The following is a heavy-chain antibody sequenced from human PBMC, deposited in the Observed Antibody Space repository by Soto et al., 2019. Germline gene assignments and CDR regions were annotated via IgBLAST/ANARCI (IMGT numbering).Heavy chain of an antibody. J-gene: IGHJ5*02. CDR2: IYYTGRT. CDR1: GGSLKSGGYY. Sequence: SETLSLTCTVSGGSLKSGGYYWSWIRQHPGRGLEWIGYIYYTGRTYYNPSLESRVTFSVDTSKNQFSLKLSSVTAADTAVYYCARDVTSNHNWFDPWGQGTLVTVSS. CDR3: ARDVTSNHNWFDP. V-gene: IGHV4-31*02. D-gene: IGHD2-2*01.